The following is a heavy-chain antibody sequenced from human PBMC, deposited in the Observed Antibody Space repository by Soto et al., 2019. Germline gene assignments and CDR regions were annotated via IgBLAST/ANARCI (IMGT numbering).Heavy chain of an antibody. D-gene: IGHD6-6*01. Sequence: QVQLVESGGGVVQPGRSLRLSCAASGFTFSSYGMHWVRQAPGKGLEWVAVIWYDGSNKYYADSVKGRFTISRDNSKNTLYLQMNSLRAEDTAVYYCARAVTSSLNWFDPWGQGTLVTVSS. V-gene: IGHV3-33*01. CDR2: IWYDGSNK. CDR3: ARAVTSSLNWFDP. J-gene: IGHJ5*02. CDR1: GFTFSSYG.